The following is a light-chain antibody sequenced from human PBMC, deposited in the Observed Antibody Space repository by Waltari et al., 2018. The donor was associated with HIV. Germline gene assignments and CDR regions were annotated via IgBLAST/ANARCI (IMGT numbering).Light chain of an antibody. CDR2: EDN. J-gene: IGLJ3*02. V-gene: IGLV6-57*04. Sequence: FILTQPHSVSESPGKTVIISCTRNGGDIARKYMQWYQQRPGSAPTPVIYEDNRRPSGVPDRFSGSIDSASNSAFLTISGLKTEDEAAYYCQSYDYTIQVFGGGTKLTVL. CDR3: QSYDYTIQV. CDR1: GGDIARKY.